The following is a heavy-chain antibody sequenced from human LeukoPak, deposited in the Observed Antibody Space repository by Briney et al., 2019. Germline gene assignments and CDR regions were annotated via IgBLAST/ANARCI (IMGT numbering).Heavy chain of an antibody. CDR2: IYTSGST. CDR3: VRGHRDNWHLDFAH. V-gene: IGHV4-4*07. CDR1: GNSFGDYY. J-gene: IGHJ4*02. D-gene: IGHD1-20*01. Sequence: SETLSLTCTVSGNSFGDYYWSWIRQPAGKGLEWIGRIYTSGSTTYNPSLKSRVTMSVDTSKSQFSLNLMSVTAADTAVYYCVRGHRDNWHLDFAHWGQGTLVTVSS.